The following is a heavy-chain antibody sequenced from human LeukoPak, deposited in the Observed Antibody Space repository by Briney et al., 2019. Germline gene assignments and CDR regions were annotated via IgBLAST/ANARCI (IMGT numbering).Heavy chain of an antibody. J-gene: IGHJ4*02. V-gene: IGHV3-30*09. CDR2: ISYDGSNK. D-gene: IGHD6-6*01. CDR1: GFTFSTYA. CDR3: AGEYSSSVGNDY. Sequence: GGSLRLSCAASGFTFSTYAMHWVRQAPGKGLEWVAVISYDGSNKYYADSVKGRFAISRDNSKNTLYLQMNSLRAEDTAVYYCAGEYSSSVGNDYWGQGTLVTVSS.